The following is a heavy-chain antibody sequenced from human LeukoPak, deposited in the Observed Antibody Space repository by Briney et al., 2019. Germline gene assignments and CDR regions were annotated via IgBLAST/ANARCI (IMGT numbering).Heavy chain of an antibody. D-gene: IGHD1-26*01. V-gene: IGHV3-48*03. CDR1: GVTFTNYE. CDR2: ISDSGTIT. Sequence: GGSLRLSCAASGVTFTNYEMAWVRQAPGMGLEWVSYISDSGTITKYVDAVKGRFTISRDNARNSVYLQMESLRVEDTALYYCAGGPRYGGSYVDWGQGTLVTVSS. CDR3: AGGPRYGGSYVD. J-gene: IGHJ4*02.